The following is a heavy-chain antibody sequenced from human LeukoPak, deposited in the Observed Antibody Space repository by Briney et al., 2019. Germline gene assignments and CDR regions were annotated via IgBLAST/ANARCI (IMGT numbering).Heavy chain of an antibody. Sequence: PSETLSLTCTVSGGSINSYWSWVRQPPGKGLEWIGEINHSGSTNYNPSLKSRVTISVDTSKNQFSLKLSSVTAADTAVYYCARAIIAVAEVTRVDAFDIWGQGAMVTVSS. CDR1: GGSINSY. CDR2: INHSGST. D-gene: IGHD6-19*01. V-gene: IGHV4-34*01. J-gene: IGHJ3*02. CDR3: ARAIIAVAEVTRVDAFDI.